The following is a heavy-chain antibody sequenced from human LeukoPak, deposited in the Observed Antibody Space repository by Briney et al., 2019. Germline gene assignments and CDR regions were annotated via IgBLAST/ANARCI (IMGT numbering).Heavy chain of an antibody. Sequence: GGSLRLSCAASGFTFSSYAMHWVRQAPGKGLEWVAVISYDGSNKYYADSVKGRFTISRDNSKNTLYLQMNSLRAEDTAEYYCARDRYDILTGYYPAWGQGTLVTVSS. D-gene: IGHD3-9*01. J-gene: IGHJ5*02. CDR3: ARDRYDILTGYYPA. CDR1: GFTFSSYA. V-gene: IGHV3-30*04. CDR2: ISYDGSNK.